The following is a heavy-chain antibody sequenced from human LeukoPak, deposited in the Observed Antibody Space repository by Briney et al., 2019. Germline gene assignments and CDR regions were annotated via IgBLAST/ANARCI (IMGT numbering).Heavy chain of an antibody. D-gene: IGHD6-19*01. Sequence: GRSLRLSCAASRFTFSTYGMHWVRQAPGKGLVWVSRINSDGSSSTYADSVKGRFTISRDNAKNTLYLQMNSLRAEDTAVYYCARLGKAMAGCFDSWGQGTLVTVSS. CDR3: ARLGKAMAGCFDS. CDR1: RFTFSTYG. CDR2: INSDGSSS. J-gene: IGHJ4*02. V-gene: IGHV3-74*01.